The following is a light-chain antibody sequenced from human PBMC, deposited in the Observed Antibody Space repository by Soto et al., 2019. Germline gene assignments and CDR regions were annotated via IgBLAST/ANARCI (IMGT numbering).Light chain of an antibody. J-gene: IGKJ4*01. CDR2: EAS. CDR1: QSINSH. CDR3: HQSHSITS. V-gene: IGKV1-39*01. Sequence: DIQLTQSPPSLSASVGDRVTITCRSSQSINSHLNWYQQKTGKAPKLLIFEASSLHSGVPSRFGGSGSGTDFTLTITSLQPEDSATSYCHQSHSITSFGGGNRWIS.